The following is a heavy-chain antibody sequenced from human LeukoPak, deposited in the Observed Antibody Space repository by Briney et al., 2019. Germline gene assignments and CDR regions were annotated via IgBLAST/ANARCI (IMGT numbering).Heavy chain of an antibody. D-gene: IGHD6-19*01. Sequence: GGSLRLSCAASQFSISYDWMHWVRQAPGKGLEWLASIKEDGRDIHYLDSVKGRFSISRDNAKNSLYLEMNTLRAEDTAVYYCVRGSGWFFGLWGQGSLVTVSS. V-gene: IGHV3-7*01. CDR1: QFSISYDW. CDR3: VRGSGWFFGL. CDR2: IKEDGRDI. J-gene: IGHJ4*02.